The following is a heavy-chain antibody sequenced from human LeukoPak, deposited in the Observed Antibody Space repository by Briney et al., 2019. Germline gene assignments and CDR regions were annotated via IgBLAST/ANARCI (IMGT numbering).Heavy chain of an antibody. D-gene: IGHD3-16*01. CDR3: ARPGGGPTDY. CDR2: IYYSGST. Sequence: PSETLSLTCTVSGGSISSSSYYWGWIRQPPGKGLEWIGSIYYSGSTYYNPSLKSRVTISADTSKNQFSLKLSSVTAADTAVYYCARPGGGPTDYWGQGTLVTVSS. J-gene: IGHJ4*02. CDR1: GGSISSSSYY. V-gene: IGHV4-39*01.